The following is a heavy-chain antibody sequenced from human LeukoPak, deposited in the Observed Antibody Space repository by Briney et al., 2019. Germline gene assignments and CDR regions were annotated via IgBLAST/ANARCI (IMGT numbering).Heavy chain of an antibody. CDR2: INAGNGNT. Sequence: ASVKVSCKASGYTFTSYAMHWVRQAPGQRLEWMGWINAGNGNTKYSQKFQGRVTITRDTSASTAYMELSSLRSEDTAVYYCARGSGSYYNAEDYWGQGTLVTVSS. CDR1: GYTFTSYA. D-gene: IGHD3-10*01. V-gene: IGHV1-3*01. J-gene: IGHJ4*02. CDR3: ARGSGSYYNAEDY.